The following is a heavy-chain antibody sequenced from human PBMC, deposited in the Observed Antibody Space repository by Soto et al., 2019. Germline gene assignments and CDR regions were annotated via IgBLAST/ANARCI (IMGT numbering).Heavy chain of an antibody. V-gene: IGHV4-4*02. CDR3: VRDADETAIVPAPWLV. D-gene: IGHD2-21*02. J-gene: IGHJ6*02. CDR2: IYHSGST. CDR1: GGSISSSHW. Sequence: XATLSLTCAVSGGSISSSHWWCCVRQSPGKGLEWIGEIYHSGSTNYSPSLKSRTTMSVDKSKNQFSVNLSSVTAADTAVYYCVRDADETAIVPAPWLVWGRGTMVTVSS.